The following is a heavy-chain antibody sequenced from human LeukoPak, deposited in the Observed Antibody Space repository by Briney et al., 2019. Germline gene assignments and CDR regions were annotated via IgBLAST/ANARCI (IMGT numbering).Heavy chain of an antibody. CDR1: GFTVSSNY. V-gene: IGHV3-66*01. Sequence: GGSLRLSCAASGFTVSSNYMSWVRQAPGKGLEWVSVIYSGGSTYYADSVKGRFTISRDNSKNTLYLQMNSLRAEDTAVYYCARSSDILTGDAFDIWGQGTMVTVSS. CDR2: IYSGGST. D-gene: IGHD3-9*01. CDR3: ARSSDILTGDAFDI. J-gene: IGHJ3*02.